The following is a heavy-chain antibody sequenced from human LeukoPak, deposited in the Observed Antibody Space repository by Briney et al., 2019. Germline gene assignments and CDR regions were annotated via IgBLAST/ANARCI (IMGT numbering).Heavy chain of an antibody. V-gene: IGHV1-69*04. CDR2: IIPILGIA. J-gene: IGHJ4*02. Sequence: SVKVSCKASGGTFSSYAISWVRQAPGQGLEWMGRIIPILGIANYAQKFQGRVTITADKSTSTAYMELRSLRSDDTAVYYCARDLMFTMVRGVIKREFDYWGQGTLVTVSS. D-gene: IGHD3-10*01. CDR3: ARDLMFTMVRGVIKREFDY. CDR1: GGTFSSYA.